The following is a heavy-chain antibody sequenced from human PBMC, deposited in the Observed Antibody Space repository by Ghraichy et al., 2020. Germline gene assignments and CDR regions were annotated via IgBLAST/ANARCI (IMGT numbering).Heavy chain of an antibody. CDR2: IYSGGST. CDR1: GFTVSSNY. V-gene: IGHV3-53*01. Sequence: GGSLRLSCAASGFTVSSNYMSWVRQAPGKGLEWVSVIYSGGSTYYADSVKGRFTISRDNSKNTLYLQMNSLRAEDTAVYYCARDHRADTAMVPDYWGQGTLVTVSS. J-gene: IGHJ4*02. CDR3: ARDHRADTAMVPDY. D-gene: IGHD5-18*01.